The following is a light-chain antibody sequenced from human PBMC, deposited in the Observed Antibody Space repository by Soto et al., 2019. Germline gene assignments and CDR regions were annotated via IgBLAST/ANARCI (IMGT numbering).Light chain of an antibody. CDR2: WAS. Sequence: DIVMTQSPDSLAVSLGERATINCKSSQSVLYSSNNKNYLAWYQQKPGQPPKLLIYWASTRESGVPDRFSGSGSGKDFTVTISRLQGEDVAVYYSHQYYRNPAVTFGQGTKLEIK. V-gene: IGKV4-1*01. J-gene: IGKJ2*01. CDR3: HQYYRNPAVT. CDR1: QSVLYSSNNKNY.